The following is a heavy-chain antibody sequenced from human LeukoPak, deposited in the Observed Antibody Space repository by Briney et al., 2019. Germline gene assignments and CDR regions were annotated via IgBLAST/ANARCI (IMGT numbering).Heavy chain of an antibody. CDR3: ARQRGVTSLSYYYYMDV. J-gene: IGHJ6*03. V-gene: IGHV1-8*03. D-gene: IGHD4-17*01. Sequence: ASVKVSCKASGYTFNSYHINWVRQATGQGLEWMGWMNPNSGNTGYAQKFQGRVTITRDTSISTAYMELSSLRSDDTAVYYCARQRGVTSLSYYYYMDVWGKGTTVTVSS. CDR1: GYTFNSYH. CDR2: MNPNSGNT.